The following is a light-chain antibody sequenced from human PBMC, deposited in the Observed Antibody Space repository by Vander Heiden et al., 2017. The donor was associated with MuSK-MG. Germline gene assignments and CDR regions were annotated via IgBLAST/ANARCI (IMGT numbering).Light chain of an antibody. CDR2: STS. CDR3: LLYYGGAHV. CDR1: TGAVTSGYY. Sequence: QTVATQEPSLTVSLGGTATLTCASSTGAVTSGYYPNWFQQKPRRSPGALIYSTSNKHSRTPARFSGSLLGGKAALTLSGVQPEDEAEYYCLLYYGGAHVFGTGTKVT. J-gene: IGLJ1*01. V-gene: IGLV7-43*01.